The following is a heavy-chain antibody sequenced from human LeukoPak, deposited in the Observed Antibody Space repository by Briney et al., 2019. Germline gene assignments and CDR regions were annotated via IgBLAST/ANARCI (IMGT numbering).Heavy chain of an antibody. D-gene: IGHD3-3*01. CDR1: GGSISRYY. J-gene: IGHJ4*02. CDR3: ARGDFWSGAPTD. CDR2: IYYTGRA. Sequence: SETLSLSCTVSGGSISRYYWSWIRQPPGTGLEWIGYIYYTGRADYNPSLKSRVSMSVDTSKNQFSLRVNSMTAADTAVYYCARGDFWSGAPTDWGQGTLVTVSS. V-gene: IGHV4-59*01.